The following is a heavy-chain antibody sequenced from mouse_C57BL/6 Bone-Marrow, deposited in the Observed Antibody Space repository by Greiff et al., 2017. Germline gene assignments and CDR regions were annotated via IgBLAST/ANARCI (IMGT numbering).Heavy chain of an antibody. CDR2: IYPGSGST. J-gene: IGHJ4*01. CDR3: ARCYGSLSYAMDY. D-gene: IGHD1-1*01. V-gene: IGHV1-55*01. CDR1: GYTFTSYW. Sequence: VKLQQPGAELVKPGASVKMSCKASGYTFTSYWITWVKQRPGQGLEWIGDIYPGSGSTNYNEKFKSKATLTVDTSSSTAYMQLSSLTSEDSAVYYCARCYGSLSYAMDYWGQGTSVTVSS.